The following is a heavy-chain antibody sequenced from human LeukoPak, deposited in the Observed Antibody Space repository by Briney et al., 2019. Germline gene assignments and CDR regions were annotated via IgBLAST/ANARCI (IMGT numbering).Heavy chain of an antibody. CDR2: IRSSSGTV. CDR3: ARDDGYAFDI. V-gene: IGHV3-48*01. CDR1: GFTFSSYS. D-gene: IGHD6-25*01. J-gene: IGHJ3*02. Sequence: AGGSLGLSCAASGFTFSSYSMNWVRQTPGKGLEWISYIRSSSGTVYYADSVKGRFTISTDNAKNSLYLQMNSLRAEDTALYYCARDDGYAFDIWGQGTMVTVSS.